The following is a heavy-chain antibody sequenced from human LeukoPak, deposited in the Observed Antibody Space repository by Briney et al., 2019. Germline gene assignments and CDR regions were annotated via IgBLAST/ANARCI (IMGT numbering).Heavy chain of an antibody. CDR2: IIPILGIA. V-gene: IGHV1-69*04. CDR3: ARDTHTHDAFDI. CDR1: GGTFSSYA. J-gene: IGHJ3*02. Sequence: SVKVSCKASGGTFSSYAISWVRQAPGQGLEWMGRIIPILGIANYAQKFQGRVTITADKSTSTAYMELSSLRSEDTAVYYCARDTHTHDAFDIWGQGTMATVSS. D-gene: IGHD2-15*01.